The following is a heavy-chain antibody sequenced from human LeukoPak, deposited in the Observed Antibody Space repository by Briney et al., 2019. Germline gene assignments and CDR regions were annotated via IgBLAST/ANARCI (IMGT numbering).Heavy chain of an antibody. J-gene: IGHJ6*04. Sequence: GASVKVSCKVSGYTLTELPMHWVRQAPGKGLEWMGGFDPEDGETIYAQKFQGRVTMTEDTSTDTAYMELSSLRSEDTAVYYCATDVYCSSTSCMDVWGKGTTVTVSS. CDR1: GYTLTELP. V-gene: IGHV1-24*01. CDR3: ATDVYCSSTSCMDV. D-gene: IGHD2-2*01. CDR2: FDPEDGET.